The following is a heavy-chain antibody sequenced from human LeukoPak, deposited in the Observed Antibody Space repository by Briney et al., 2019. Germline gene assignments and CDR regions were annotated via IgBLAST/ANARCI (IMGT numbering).Heavy chain of an antibody. V-gene: IGHV1-18*01. D-gene: IGHD1-26*01. Sequence: ASVKVSCKAHGYTFSRDGISWVRQAPGQGLEWMGWINVYNGDTKYAQNVQGRVSMTTDTSTSTAYMDLRSLRSDDTAVYYCARTRGSVHIDYWGQGTLVTVSS. CDR3: ARTRGSVHIDY. CDR1: GYTFSRDG. CDR2: INVYNGDT. J-gene: IGHJ4*02.